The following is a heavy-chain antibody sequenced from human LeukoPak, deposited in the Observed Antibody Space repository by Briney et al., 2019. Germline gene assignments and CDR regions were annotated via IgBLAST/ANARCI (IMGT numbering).Heavy chain of an antibody. CDR1: GFTFSDYY. Sequence: GGSLRLSCAASGFTFSDYYMSWIRQAPGKGLEWVSYISSSGSTIYYADSVKGRFTISRDNAKNSLYLQMNSLRAEDTAVYYCARESPHSDCYGMDVWGQGTTVTVSS. CDR2: ISSSGSTI. V-gene: IGHV3-11*01. J-gene: IGHJ6*02. CDR3: ARESPHSDCYGMDV.